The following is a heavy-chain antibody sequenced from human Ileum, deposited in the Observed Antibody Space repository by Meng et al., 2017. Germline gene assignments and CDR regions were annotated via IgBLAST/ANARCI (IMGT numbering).Heavy chain of an antibody. V-gene: IGHV4-39*07. J-gene: IGHJ4*02. CDR1: CHPPIRSNHY. CDR3: ARDRSISWFFY. D-gene: IGHD6-13*01. CDR2: IDYSGST. Sequence: QHRGSCPPLVKPTETPPLTCTDPCHPPIRSNHYWGLIRHPPGKGREWIGSIDYSGSTYYNPSLKSRVTISVDTSKNQFSLKLISATAADTAVYYCARDRSISWFFYWGQGTLVTVSS.